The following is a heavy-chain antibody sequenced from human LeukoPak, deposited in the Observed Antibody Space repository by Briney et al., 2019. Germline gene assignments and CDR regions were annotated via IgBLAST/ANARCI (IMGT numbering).Heavy chain of an antibody. V-gene: IGHV4-31*03. J-gene: IGHJ4*02. Sequence: SETLSLTCTLSVGSINSGGYYGSWIRQHPGKCLECLGYIYYRGRHYYRPYIKNRVPISLDTSRTRFSLNLSSVTAADTAVYYCARMSDNRNDYGDSYYFDYWGQGTLVTVSS. CDR2: IYYRGRH. CDR3: ARMSDNRNDYGDSYYFDY. D-gene: IGHD4-17*01. CDR1: VGSINSGGYY.